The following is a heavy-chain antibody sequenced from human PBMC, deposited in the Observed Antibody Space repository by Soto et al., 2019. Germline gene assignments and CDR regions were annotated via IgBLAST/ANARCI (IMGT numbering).Heavy chain of an antibody. CDR3: AKSPSVVVAAFDY. CDR1: GFTFDDYA. J-gene: IGHJ4*02. D-gene: IGHD2-15*01. V-gene: IGHV3-9*01. Sequence: EVQLVESGGGLVQPGRSLRLSCAASGFTFDDYAMHWVRQAPGKGLEWVSGISWNSGSIGYADSVKGRFTISRDNAKNSLYLQMNSLRAEDTALYYCAKSPSVVVAAFDYWGQGTLVTVSS. CDR2: ISWNSGSI.